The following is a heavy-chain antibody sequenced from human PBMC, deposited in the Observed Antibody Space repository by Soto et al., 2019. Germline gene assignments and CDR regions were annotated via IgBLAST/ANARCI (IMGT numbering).Heavy chain of an antibody. J-gene: IGHJ4*02. Sequence: EVQLVASGGDVVPPGGSLRLSCAVSGLTFSTDEMNWVRQAPGKGLEWLAYISYTSTTIKYADSVKGRFAVSRDNAKKSLYLQMNNLRVEDTAIYYCVREGGSLAFDSWGQGTLVTVSS. CDR2: ISYTSTTI. V-gene: IGHV3-48*03. CDR3: VREGGSLAFDS. CDR1: GLTFSTDE. D-gene: IGHD1-1*01.